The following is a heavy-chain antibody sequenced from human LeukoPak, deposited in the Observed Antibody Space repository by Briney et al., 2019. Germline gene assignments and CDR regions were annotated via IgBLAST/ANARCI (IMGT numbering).Heavy chain of an antibody. CDR2: IYSGGST. V-gene: IGHV3-53*01. CDR1: GFTVSSNY. J-gene: IGHJ2*01. Sequence: PGGSLRLSCAASGFTVSSNYISCVRQAPGKGLEWVSVIYSGGSTYYADSVKGRFTISRDNSKNTLYLQMNSLRAEDTAVYYCARDLGVNDFDLWGRGTLVTVSS. D-gene: IGHD3-10*01. CDR3: ARDLGVNDFDL.